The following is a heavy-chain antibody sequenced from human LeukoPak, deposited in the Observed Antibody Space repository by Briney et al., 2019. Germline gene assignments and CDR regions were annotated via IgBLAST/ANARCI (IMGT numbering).Heavy chain of an antibody. Sequence: GGSLRLSCAASGFTFSDFNMSWVRQAPGQGLEWVSYITGSSSTIYYADSVKGRFTISTDNATSSLYMQMNSLRAEDTAVYYCAMPTSSGWYPHWGQGTMVTVSS. J-gene: IGHJ3*01. CDR2: ITGSSSTI. V-gene: IGHV3-48*01. CDR3: AMPTSSGWYPH. CDR1: GFTFSDFN. D-gene: IGHD6-19*01.